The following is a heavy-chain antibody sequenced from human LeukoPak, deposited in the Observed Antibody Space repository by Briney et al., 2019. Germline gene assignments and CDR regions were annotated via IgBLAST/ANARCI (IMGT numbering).Heavy chain of an antibody. J-gene: IGHJ5*02. Sequence: SETLSLACTVSGGSIGTSNNYWGWIRQPPGKGLEWIGSIYYTGTTYYNPSLKSRVAVSVDTSNNQFSLKVTSVTAADTAIYYCARSSAAEGPTHNWFGPWGRVTLVTVS. CDR2: IYYTGTT. D-gene: IGHD6-13*01. CDR1: GGSIGTSNNY. V-gene: IGHV4-39*01. CDR3: ARSSAAEGPTHNWFGP.